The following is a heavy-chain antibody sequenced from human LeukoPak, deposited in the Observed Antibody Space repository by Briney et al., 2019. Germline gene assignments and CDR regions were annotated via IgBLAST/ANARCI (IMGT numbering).Heavy chain of an antibody. CDR3: ARDYCSSTSCYRKGHNWFDP. V-gene: IGHV1-3*01. D-gene: IGHD2-2*02. Sequence: ASVKVSCKASGYTFTSYAMHWVRQAPGQRFEWMGWINAGNGNTKYSQKFQGRVTITRDTSASTAYMELSSLRSEDTAVYYCARDYCSSTSCYRKGHNWFDPWGQGTLVTVSS. J-gene: IGHJ5*02. CDR1: GYTFTSYA. CDR2: INAGNGNT.